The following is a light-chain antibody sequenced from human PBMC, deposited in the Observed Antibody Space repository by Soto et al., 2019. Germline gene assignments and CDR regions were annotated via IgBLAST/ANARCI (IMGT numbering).Light chain of an antibody. CDR3: HQYNSYS. CDR2: SAT. CDR1: EDVRHD. V-gene: IGKV1-17*01. Sequence: IQVTQSPSSLSASVGDRVTITCRTSEDVRHDLAWFQQRPGKAPNLLIYSATRLQSGVPSRFSGSGSGTEFTPTISSLQPDDFATYYCHQYNSYSFGQGTKVDI. J-gene: IGKJ1*01.